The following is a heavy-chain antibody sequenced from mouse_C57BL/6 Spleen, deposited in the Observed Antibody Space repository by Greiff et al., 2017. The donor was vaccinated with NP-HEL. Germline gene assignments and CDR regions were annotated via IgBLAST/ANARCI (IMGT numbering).Heavy chain of an antibody. V-gene: IGHV7-1*01. CDR1: GFTFSDFY. CDR2: SRNKANDYTT. CDR3: ARDAGGNWAWFAY. Sequence: EVKLVESGGGLVQSGRSLRLSCATSGFTFSDFYMEWVRQAPGKGLEWIAASRNKANDYTTEYSASVKGRFIVSRDTSQSILYLQMNALRAEDTAIYYCARDAGGNWAWFAYWGQGTLVTVSA. D-gene: IGHD4-1*01. J-gene: IGHJ3*01.